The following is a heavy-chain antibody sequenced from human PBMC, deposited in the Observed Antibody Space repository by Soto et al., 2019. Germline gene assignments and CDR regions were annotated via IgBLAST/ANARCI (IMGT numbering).Heavy chain of an antibody. Sequence: QITLKDSGQTLLKPTQTLRLVCTLSGFSINNGAVGVGWIRQAPGKAPEWLALLYWNDDKWYSPSLRDRLSVTKDSSKNQVVLTMTHMAPMDAGTYYCAKRRAVSNNLFLDQWGQGALVTVSS. CDR2: LYWNDDK. CDR1: GFSINNGAVG. CDR3: AKRRAVSNNLFLDQ. D-gene: IGHD4-4*01. V-gene: IGHV2-5*01. J-gene: IGHJ4*02.